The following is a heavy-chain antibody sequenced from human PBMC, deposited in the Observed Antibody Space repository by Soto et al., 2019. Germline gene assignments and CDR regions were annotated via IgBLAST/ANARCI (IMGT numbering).Heavy chain of an antibody. D-gene: IGHD5-12*01. V-gene: IGHV3-23*01. CDR2: ISGSGGST. CDR3: AKARRDGYNFKYYFDY. J-gene: IGHJ4*02. Sequence: PVGSLRLSCAASGFTFSSYAMSWVRQAPGKGLEWVSAISGSGGSTYYADSVKGRFTISRDNSKNTLYLQMNSLRAEDTAVYYCAKARRDGYNFKYYFDYWGQGTLVTVSS. CDR1: GFTFSSYA.